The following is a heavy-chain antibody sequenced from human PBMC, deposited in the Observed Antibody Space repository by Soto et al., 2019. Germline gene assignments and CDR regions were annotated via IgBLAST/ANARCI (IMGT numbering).Heavy chain of an antibody. J-gene: IGHJ4*02. CDR1: GFTFSSYA. D-gene: IGHD3-22*01. CDR3: ARGPRNYYYDSSGYFRFDY. V-gene: IGHV3-30-3*01. Sequence: GGSLRLSCAASGFTFSSYAMHWVRQAPGKGLEWVAVISYDGSNKYYADSVKGRFTISRDNSKNTLYLQMNSLRAEDTAVYYCARGPRNYYYDSSGYFRFDYWGQGTLVTVSS. CDR2: ISYDGSNK.